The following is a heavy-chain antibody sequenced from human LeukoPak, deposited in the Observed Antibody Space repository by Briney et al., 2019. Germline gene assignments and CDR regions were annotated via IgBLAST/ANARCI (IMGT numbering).Heavy chain of an antibody. CDR3: ARHGSGIYDFWSGYYSGYYMDV. CDR1: GGSISSSSYY. D-gene: IGHD3-3*01. J-gene: IGHJ6*03. Sequence: SGTLSLTCTVSGGSISSSSYYWGWIRQPPGKGPEWIGSIYYSGSTYYNPSLKSRVTISVDTSKNQFSLKLNSVTAADTAVYYCARHGSGIYDFWSGYYSGYYMDVWGKGTTVTVSS. V-gene: IGHV4-39*01. CDR2: IYYSGST.